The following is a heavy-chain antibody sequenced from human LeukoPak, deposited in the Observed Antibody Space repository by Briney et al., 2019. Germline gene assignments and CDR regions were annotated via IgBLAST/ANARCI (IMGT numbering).Heavy chain of an antibody. CDR2: XXXGGST. Sequence: XXXGGSTYYADSVKGRFTISRDNSKNTLYLQMNSLRAEDTAVYYCAKDGVVATINWGIYYFDYWGQGTLVTVSS. CDR3: AKDGVVATINWGIYYFDY. J-gene: IGHJ4*02. V-gene: IGHV3-23*01. D-gene: IGHD5-12*01.